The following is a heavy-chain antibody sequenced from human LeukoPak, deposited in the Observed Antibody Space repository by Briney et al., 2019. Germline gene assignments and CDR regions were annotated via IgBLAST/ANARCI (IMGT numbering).Heavy chain of an antibody. V-gene: IGHV4-39*07. CDR1: GGSVATDTYY. Sequence: WDTLSLPCTVSGGSVATDTYYWAWIRQPPGKGLEWIANIFYNGNTYYNSSLKSRATISIDTSKNQFSLKLISVTAADMAVYYCATLNNPGLFDPWGQGTLVTVSS. D-gene: IGHD1/OR15-1a*01. J-gene: IGHJ5*02. CDR2: IFYNGNT. CDR3: ATLNNPGLFDP.